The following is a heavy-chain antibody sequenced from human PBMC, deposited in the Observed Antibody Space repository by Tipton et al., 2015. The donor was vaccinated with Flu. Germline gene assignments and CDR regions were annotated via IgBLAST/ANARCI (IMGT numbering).Heavy chain of an antibody. D-gene: IGHD4-11*01. Sequence: TLSLTCAVYGGSFSGYYWSWIRQPPGKGLEWIGEINHSGSTNYNPSLKSRVTISVARPKDQFSLRLTSVTAADTAVYLCARRDFSNYVSEPKNWFDFWGQGTLVTVSS. CDR2: INHSGST. CDR1: GGSFSGYY. V-gene: IGHV4-34*01. CDR3: ARRDFSNYVSEPKNWFDF. J-gene: IGHJ5*01.